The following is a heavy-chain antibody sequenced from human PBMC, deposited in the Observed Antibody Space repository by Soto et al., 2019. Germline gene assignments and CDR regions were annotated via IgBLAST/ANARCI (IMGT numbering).Heavy chain of an antibody. Sequence: PSETLSLTCTVSSGSISSRSYCWGWIRQPPGKGLEWIGNICHSGNTYYNPSLKSRGTMSVDTSRKQFFLKVTSVSAADTAVYYCATSLWFGTQPEIWGPGTLVTV. CDR3: ATSLWFGTQPEI. CDR2: ICHSGNT. D-gene: IGHD3-10*01. V-gene: IGHV4-39*01. J-gene: IGHJ4*02. CDR1: SGSISSRSYC.